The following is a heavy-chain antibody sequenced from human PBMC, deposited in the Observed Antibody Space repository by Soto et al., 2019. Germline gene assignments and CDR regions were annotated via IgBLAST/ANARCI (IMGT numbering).Heavy chain of an antibody. D-gene: IGHD6-13*01. V-gene: IGHV2-70*11. CDR1: GFSLTTSGMC. J-gene: IGHJ4*02. Sequence: SGPTLVNPTQTLTLTCTFSGFSLTTSGMCVSWIRQPPGKALEWLARVDWDDDTYYSTSLKTRLTISKDTSKNQVVLTMTNMDPVDSATFYCARLHAPAGTLAFWGRGTLVPVSS. CDR3: ARLHAPAGTLAF. CDR2: VDWDDDT.